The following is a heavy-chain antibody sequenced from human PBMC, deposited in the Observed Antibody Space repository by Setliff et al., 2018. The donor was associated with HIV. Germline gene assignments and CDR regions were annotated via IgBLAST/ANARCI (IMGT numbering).Heavy chain of an antibody. CDR2: INPNSGGT. J-gene: IGHJ3*02. V-gene: IGHV1-2*06. CDR3: ARDRSNYVGLDAFDI. Sequence: ASVKVSCKASGYTFTGYYMHWVRQAPGQRLQWMGRINPNSGGTNYAQKFQGRVTMTRDTSISTAYMELSRLRSDDTAVYYCARDRSNYVGLDAFDIWGQGTMVTVSS. CDR1: GYTFTGYY. D-gene: IGHD4-4*01.